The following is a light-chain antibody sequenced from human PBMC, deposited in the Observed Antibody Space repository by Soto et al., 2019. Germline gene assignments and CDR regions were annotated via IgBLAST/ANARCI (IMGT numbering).Light chain of an antibody. CDR3: SSYTISSTCV. J-gene: IGLJ3*02. CDR1: ISDVGGYNY. Sequence: QSVLTQPASVSGSPGQSITISCTGTISDVGGYNYVSWYQHHPGKAPKLMIYEVTNRPSGVSNRFSGSKSGNTASLTISGLQAEDEADYYCSSYTISSTCVFGGGTQLTVL. CDR2: EVT. V-gene: IGLV2-14*01.